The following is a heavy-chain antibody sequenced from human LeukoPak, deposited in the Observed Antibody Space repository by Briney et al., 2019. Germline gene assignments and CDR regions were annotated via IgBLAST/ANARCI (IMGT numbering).Heavy chain of an antibody. CDR2: IYSGGST. CDR3: AREDGDPYSPFDY. V-gene: IGHV3-53*01. Sequence: GGSLRLSCAVSGFTVSSNYMTWVRQAPGKGLEWVSVIYSGGSTYYTDSVKGRFTISRDNSRNTLYLQMNSLRAEDTAVYYCAREDGDPYSPFDYWGQGTLVTDSS. D-gene: IGHD2-15*01. CDR1: GFTVSSNY. J-gene: IGHJ4*02.